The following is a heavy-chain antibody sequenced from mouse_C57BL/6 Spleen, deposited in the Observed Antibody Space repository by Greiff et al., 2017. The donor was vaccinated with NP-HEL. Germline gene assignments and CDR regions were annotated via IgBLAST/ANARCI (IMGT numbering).Heavy chain of an antibody. V-gene: IGHV2-2*01. J-gene: IGHJ4*01. CDR3: ARDGYYVDYYAMDY. D-gene: IGHD2-3*01. Sequence: VKLMESGPGLVQPSQSLSITCTVSGFSLTSYGVHWVRQSPGKGLEWLGVIWSGGSTDYNAAFISRLSISKDNSKSQVFFKMNSLQADDTAIYYCARDGYYVDYYAMDYWGQGTSVTVSS. CDR2: IWSGGST. CDR1: GFSLTSYG.